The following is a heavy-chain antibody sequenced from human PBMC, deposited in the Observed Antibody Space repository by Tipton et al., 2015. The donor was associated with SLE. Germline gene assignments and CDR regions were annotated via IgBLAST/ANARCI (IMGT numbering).Heavy chain of an antibody. Sequence: LRLSCAVYGGSFSGYYWSWIRQPPGKGLEWIGEINHSGSTNYNPSLKSRVTISVDTSKNQFSLKLSSVTAADTAVYYCAHIAAAGTGEIYWGQGTLVTVSS. J-gene: IGHJ4*02. CDR2: INHSGST. V-gene: IGHV4-34*01. CDR1: GGSFSGYY. CDR3: AHIAAAGTGEIY. D-gene: IGHD6-13*01.